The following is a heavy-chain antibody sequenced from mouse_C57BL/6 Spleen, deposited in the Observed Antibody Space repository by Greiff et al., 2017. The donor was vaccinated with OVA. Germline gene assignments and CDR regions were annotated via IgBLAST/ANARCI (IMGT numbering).Heavy chain of an antibody. CDR2: IYPGDGDT. V-gene: IGHV1-80*01. D-gene: IGHD1-1*01. CDR3: ARKLYYGSSYEGDYYFDY. CDR1: GYAFSSYW. J-gene: IGHJ2*01. Sequence: VQLVESGAELVKPGASVKISCKASGYAFSSYWMNWVKQRPGKGLEWIGQIYPGDGDTNYNGKFKGKATLTADKSSSTAYMQLSSLTSEDSAVYFCARKLYYGSSYEGDYYFDYWGQGTTLTVSS.